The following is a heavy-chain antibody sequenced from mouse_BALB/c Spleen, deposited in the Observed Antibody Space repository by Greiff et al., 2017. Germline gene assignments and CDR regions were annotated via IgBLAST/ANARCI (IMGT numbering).Heavy chain of an antibody. CDR2: ISYDGSN. J-gene: IGHJ3*01. CDR1: GYSITSGYY. D-gene: IGHD1-1*01. Sequence: EVKLQESGPGLVKPSQSLSLTCSVTGYSITSGYYWNWIRQFPGNKLEWMGYISYDGSNNYNPSLKNRISITRDTSKNQFFLKLNSVTTEDTATYYCARDDYYGTVAYWGQGTLVTVSA. CDR3: ARDDYYGTVAY. V-gene: IGHV3-6*02.